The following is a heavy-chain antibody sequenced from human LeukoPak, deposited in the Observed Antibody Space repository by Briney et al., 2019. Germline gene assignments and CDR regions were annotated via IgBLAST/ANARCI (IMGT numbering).Heavy chain of an antibody. CDR3: AREGALISSPTPVDY. J-gene: IGHJ4*02. V-gene: IGHV3-21*01. Sequence: GGSLRLSCAASGFTFSSYSMNWVRQAPGKGLEWVSSISSSSSYIYYADSVKGRFTISRDNAKNSLYLQMNSLRAEDTAVYYCAREGALISSPTPVDYWGQGTLVTVSS. CDR1: GFTFSSYS. D-gene: IGHD2/OR15-2a*01. CDR2: ISSSSSYI.